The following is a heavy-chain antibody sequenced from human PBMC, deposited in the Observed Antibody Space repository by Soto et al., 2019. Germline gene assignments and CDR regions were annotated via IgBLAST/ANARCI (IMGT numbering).Heavy chain of an antibody. D-gene: IGHD3-10*01. CDR1: GFTFSSFG. CDR3: ARDQYYYRNSGYGMDV. V-gene: IGHV3-33*01. Sequence: PGGSLRLSCAASGFTFSSFGLHWVRQAPGKGLEWVAVIWYDGSYKYHADSVKGRFTISRDNSKNTLFLQMNNLRAEDTAVYYCARDQYYYRNSGYGMDVWGQGTMVTVSS. CDR2: IWYDGSYK. J-gene: IGHJ6*02.